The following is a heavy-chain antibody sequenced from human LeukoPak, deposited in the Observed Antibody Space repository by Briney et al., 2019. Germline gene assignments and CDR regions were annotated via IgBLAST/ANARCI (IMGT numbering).Heavy chain of an antibody. J-gene: IGHJ6*02. V-gene: IGHV3-33*05. CDR2: ISFDANNK. Sequence: GGSLTLTCAGSGCTFSSYGMHWVGQAPGKGVEGVAVISFDANNKHSSYSVSGRFPISRYNYKSTLYLQMNSLRAEDTAVYFYARDLPVPYYYYAIDFWGQGTPVTVSS. CDR1: GCTFSSYG. CDR3: ARDLPVPYYYYAIDF.